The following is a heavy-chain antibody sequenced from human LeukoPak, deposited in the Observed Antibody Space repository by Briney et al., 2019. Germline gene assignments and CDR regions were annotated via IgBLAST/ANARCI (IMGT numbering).Heavy chain of an antibody. D-gene: IGHD3-10*01. Sequence: ASVKVSCKASGGTFSSYAISWVRQAPGQGLEWMGWINPNSGGTNYAQKFQGRVTMTRDTSISTAYMELSRLRSDDTAVYYCARVFGGRGVVPPFDYWGQGTLVTVSS. CDR1: GGTFSSYA. J-gene: IGHJ4*02. CDR2: INPNSGGT. V-gene: IGHV1-2*02. CDR3: ARVFGGRGVVPPFDY.